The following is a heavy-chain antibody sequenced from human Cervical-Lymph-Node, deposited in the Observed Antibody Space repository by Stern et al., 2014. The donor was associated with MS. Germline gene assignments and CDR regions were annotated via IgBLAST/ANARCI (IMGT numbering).Heavy chain of an antibody. Sequence: QLQLQESGPGLVKPSQTLSLTCTVSGGSISSGDNYWSWIRQPPGQGPEWIGYIHSSGGTYFNPSLKSRATISADTSKNQFSLKLNSMTAADTAVYYCARVPDYGDAFFDYWGQGILVTVSS. CDR3: ARVPDYGDAFFDY. J-gene: IGHJ4*02. D-gene: IGHD4-17*01. CDR1: GGSISSGDNY. V-gene: IGHV4-30-4*01. CDR2: IHSSGGT.